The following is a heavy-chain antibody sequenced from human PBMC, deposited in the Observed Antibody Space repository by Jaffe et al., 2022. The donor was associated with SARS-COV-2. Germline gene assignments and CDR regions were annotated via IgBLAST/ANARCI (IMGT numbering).Heavy chain of an antibody. V-gene: IGHV4-39*01. CDR3: ARAYYYYDSSGYYYYAFDI. D-gene: IGHD3-22*01. Sequence: QLQLQESGPGLVKPSETLSLTCTVSGGSISSSSYYWGWIRQPPGKGLEWIGSIYYSGSTYYNPSLKSRVTISVDTSKNQFSLKLSSVTAADTAVYYCARAYYYYDSSGYYYYAFDIWGQGTMVTVSS. CDR1: GGSISSSSYY. J-gene: IGHJ3*02. CDR2: IYYSGST.